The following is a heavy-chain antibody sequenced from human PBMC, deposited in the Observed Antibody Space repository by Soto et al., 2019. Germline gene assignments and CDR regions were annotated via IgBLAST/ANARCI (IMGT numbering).Heavy chain of an antibody. J-gene: IGHJ4*02. D-gene: IGHD6-13*01. Sequence: PGESLKISCKVSGYSFTNSGIAWGRQLPGKGLEGFGIIDRTHAHTKYSPSFQGQLTISADQGISTAYRQWSSLKASDTAMYYCARQEHTAPGVKTGRQYYSDYWGQGALVAVPS. CDR1: GYSFTNSG. V-gene: IGHV5-51*01. CDR3: ARQEHTAPGVKTGRQYYSDY. CDR2: IDRTHAHT.